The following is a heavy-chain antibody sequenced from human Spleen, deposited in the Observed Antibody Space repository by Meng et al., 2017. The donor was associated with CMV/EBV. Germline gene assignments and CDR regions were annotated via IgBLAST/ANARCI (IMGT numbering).Heavy chain of an antibody. Sequence: LSLTCAASGFTFSSYAMSWVRQAPGKGLEWVSVIYSGGSSTYYADSVKGRFTISRDNSKNTLYLQMNSLRAEDTAVYYCAKEPREGEFGYWGQGTLVTVSS. CDR1: GFTFSSYA. CDR3: AKEPREGEFGY. D-gene: IGHD3-16*01. CDR2: IYSGGSST. V-gene: IGHV3-23*03. J-gene: IGHJ4*02.